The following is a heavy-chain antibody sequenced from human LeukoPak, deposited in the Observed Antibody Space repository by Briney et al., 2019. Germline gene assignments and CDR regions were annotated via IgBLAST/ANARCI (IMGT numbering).Heavy chain of an antibody. J-gene: IGHJ4*02. CDR2: ISSSSSYT. D-gene: IGHD2-21*02. CDR1: GFTFSDYY. V-gene: IGHV3-11*06. Sequence: PGGSLRLSCAASGFTFSDYYMSWIRQAPGKGLEWVSYISSSSSYTNYADSVKGRFTISRDNAKNSLYLQMNSLRAEDTAVYYCARANIVVVTAIQKSCYFDYWGQGTLVTVSS. CDR3: ARANIVVVTAIQKSCYFDY.